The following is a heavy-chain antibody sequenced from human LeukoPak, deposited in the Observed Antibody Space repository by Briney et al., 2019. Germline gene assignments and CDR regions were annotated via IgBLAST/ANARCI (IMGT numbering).Heavy chain of an antibody. CDR1: GYTFTSYY. CDR3: ARDGMDGGNSPLGYFQH. Sequence: ASVKVSCKASGYTFTSYYMHWMRQAPGQGLEWMGIINPSGGSTSYAQKFQGRVTMTRDTSTSTVYMEVSSLRSEDTAVYYCARDGMDGGNSPLGYFQHWGQGTLVTVSS. CDR2: INPSGGST. J-gene: IGHJ1*01. D-gene: IGHD4-23*01. V-gene: IGHV1-46*01.